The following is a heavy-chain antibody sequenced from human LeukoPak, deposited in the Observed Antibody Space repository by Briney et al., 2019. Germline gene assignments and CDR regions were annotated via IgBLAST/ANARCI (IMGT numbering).Heavy chain of an antibody. CDR2: IYYSGST. J-gene: IGHJ4*02. CDR1: GGSISSHY. V-gene: IGHV4-59*08. Sequence: PSETLSLTCTVSGGSISSHYWSWIRQPPGKGLEWIGYIYYSGSTTYNPSLKSRVTISVDTSKNQFSLKLISVTAADTAVYYCAKWVTGFFDYWGQGRLVAVSS. D-gene: IGHD3-9*01. CDR3: AKWVTGFFDY.